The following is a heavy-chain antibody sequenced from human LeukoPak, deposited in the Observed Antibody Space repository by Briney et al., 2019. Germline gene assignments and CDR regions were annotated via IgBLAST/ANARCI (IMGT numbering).Heavy chain of an antibody. D-gene: IGHD1-20*01. V-gene: IGHV3-23*01. CDR2: ISGSGGST. J-gene: IGHJ4*02. CDR3: AKDQYNWNLYSFDS. CDR1: GFTFSSYA. Sequence: GGSLRLSCAASGFTFSSYAMSWVRQAPGKGLEWVSAISGSGGSTYYADSVKGRFTISRDNSKNPLYLQMNSLRAEDTAVYYCAKDQYNWNLYSFDSWGQGTLVTVSS.